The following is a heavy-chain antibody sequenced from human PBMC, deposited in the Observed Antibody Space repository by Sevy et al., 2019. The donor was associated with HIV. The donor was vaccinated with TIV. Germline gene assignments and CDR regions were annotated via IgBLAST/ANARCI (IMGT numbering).Heavy chain of an antibody. D-gene: IGHD5-18*01. Sequence: SLRLSCGASGFTFFEYGIHWVRQAPGKGLEWVAVISHDGINKYYADTVKGRFTISRDNSNNTVSLQMNSLRAEDTAVYYCAKGGGYSYGEGGFDAWGQGTLVTVSS. J-gene: IGHJ5*02. CDR3: AKGGGYSYGEGGFDA. CDR1: GFTFFEYG. CDR2: ISHDGINK. V-gene: IGHV3-30*18.